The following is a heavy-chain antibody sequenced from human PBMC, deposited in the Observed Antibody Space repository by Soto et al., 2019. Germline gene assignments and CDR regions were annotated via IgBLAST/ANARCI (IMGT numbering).Heavy chain of an antibody. CDR3: ARLVAGLVGYFDY. V-gene: IGHV5-51*01. Sequence: PGESLKISCNGSGYIFTNYWIGWVRQMPGKGLEWMGIIYPGDSDARYSPSFQGQVTISADKSISTAYLQWSSLKASDTAMYYCARLVAGLVGYFDYWGQGTLVTVSS. CDR1: GYIFTNYW. J-gene: IGHJ4*02. D-gene: IGHD6-19*01. CDR2: IYPGDSDA.